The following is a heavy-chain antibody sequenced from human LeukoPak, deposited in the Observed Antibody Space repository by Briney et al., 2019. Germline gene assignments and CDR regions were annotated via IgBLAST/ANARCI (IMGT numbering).Heavy chain of an antibody. D-gene: IGHD3-9*01. CDR2: IIPIFGTA. CDR1: GGTFSSYA. CDR3: ARGLVDSGHPGGLYHYGMDV. Sequence: GSSVKVSCKASGGTFSSYAISWVRQAPGQGLEWMGGIIPIFGTANYAQKFQGRVTITADKSTSTAYMELSSLTSEDTPVYSCARGLVDSGHPGGLYHYGMDVWGKGTTVTVSS. V-gene: IGHV1-69*06. J-gene: IGHJ6*04.